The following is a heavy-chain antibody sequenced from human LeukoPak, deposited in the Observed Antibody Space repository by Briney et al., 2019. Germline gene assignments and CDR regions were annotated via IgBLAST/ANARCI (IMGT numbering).Heavy chain of an antibody. CDR3: AELGITMIGGV. J-gene: IGHJ6*04. CDR1: GFTFSSYE. D-gene: IGHD3-10*02. Sequence: GGSLRLFCGASGFTFSSYEMNWVRQSREKGREGVSYISSSCSTIYYADCVRGRFTISRDNAKNSLYLQMNSLRAEDTAVYYCAELGITMIGGVWGKGTTVTISS. CDR2: ISSSCSTI. V-gene: IGHV3-48*03.